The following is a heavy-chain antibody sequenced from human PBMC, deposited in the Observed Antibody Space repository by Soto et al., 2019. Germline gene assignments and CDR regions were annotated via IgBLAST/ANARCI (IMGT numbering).Heavy chain of an antibody. V-gene: IGHV3-23*01. Sequence: EVHLLESGGGLVQPGGSLRLSCAASEFTFSSYDMSWVRQAPGKGLEWVSTLSGSTGSTYYADSVKGRFTISRDSSKSTLYLQRDSLRAEDPAVYYCAKENDDWGQGTLVTVSS. J-gene: IGHJ4*02. CDR1: EFTFSSYD. CDR3: AKENDD. CDR2: LSGSTGST.